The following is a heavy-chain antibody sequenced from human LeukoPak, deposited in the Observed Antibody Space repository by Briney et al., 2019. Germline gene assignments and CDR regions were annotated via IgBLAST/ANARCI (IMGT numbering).Heavy chain of an antibody. Sequence: GGSLRLSCAASGFTFSSSVMHWVRQAPGKGLVWVSRINGDGRNINYADSVKGRFTISRDNAKNSLYLQMNSLRAEDTALYYCAKDYYYDSSGYYSYFDYWGQGTLVTVSS. J-gene: IGHJ4*02. CDR2: INGDGRNI. V-gene: IGHV3-74*01. D-gene: IGHD3-22*01. CDR1: GFTFSSSV. CDR3: AKDYYYDSSGYYSYFDY.